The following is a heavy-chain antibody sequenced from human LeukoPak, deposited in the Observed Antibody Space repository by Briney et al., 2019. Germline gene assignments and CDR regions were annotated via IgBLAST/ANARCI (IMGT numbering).Heavy chain of an antibody. CDR1: GGSFSSYY. CDR2: IYTSGTT. CDR3: ASTDTSGSYCFGY. V-gene: IGHV4-4*07. Sequence: SETLSLTCTVSGGSFSSYYWSWIRQPAGKGLEWIGHIYTSGTTNYNPSLKSRVTMSIDTSKNQFSLKLSSVTAADTAVYYCASTDTSGSYCFGYWGQGTLVTVSS. J-gene: IGHJ4*02. D-gene: IGHD1-26*01.